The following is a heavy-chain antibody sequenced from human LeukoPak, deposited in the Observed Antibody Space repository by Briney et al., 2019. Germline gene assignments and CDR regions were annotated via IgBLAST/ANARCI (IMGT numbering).Heavy chain of an antibody. CDR3: ARDLDYYDGSGYSSSALDY. CDR1: GFTLSDYY. J-gene: IGHJ4*02. D-gene: IGHD3-22*01. V-gene: IGHV3-11*04. Sequence: GGSLRLSCAASGFTLSDYYMSWIRQAPGKGLEWLAYITSNGGSIYYADSLKGRFTISRDNPKNALYLQMNSLRAEDTAVYFCARDLDYYDGSGYSSSALDYWGQGTLLTVSS. CDR2: ITSNGGSI.